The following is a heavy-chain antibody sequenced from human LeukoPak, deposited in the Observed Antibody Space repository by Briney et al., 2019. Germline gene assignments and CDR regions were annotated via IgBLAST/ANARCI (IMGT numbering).Heavy chain of an antibody. D-gene: IGHD6-19*01. CDR1: GFTFGSFS. CDR3: ARDATYSSGWS. Sequence: PGGSLRLSCAASGFTFGSFSMSWVRQAPGKGLEWVSVISGSGETTFYADSVRGRFTISRDNSKSTLYLQMTSLRAEDTGVYYCARDATYSSGWSWGQGTLVTVSS. CDR2: ISGSGETT. V-gene: IGHV3-23*01. J-gene: IGHJ5*02.